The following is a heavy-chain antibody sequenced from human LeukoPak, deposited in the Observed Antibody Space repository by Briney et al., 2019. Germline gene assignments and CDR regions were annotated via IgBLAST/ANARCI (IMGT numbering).Heavy chain of an antibody. Sequence: GGSLRLSCAASGFTFSSYGMHWVRQAPGKGLEWVAVIWYDGSNKYYADSVKGRFTISRDNSKNTLYLQMNSLRAEDTAVYYRARDNDYGEVDYWGQGTLVTVSS. CDR3: ARDNDYGEVDY. J-gene: IGHJ4*02. V-gene: IGHV3-33*01. CDR1: GFTFSSYG. D-gene: IGHD4-17*01. CDR2: IWYDGSNK.